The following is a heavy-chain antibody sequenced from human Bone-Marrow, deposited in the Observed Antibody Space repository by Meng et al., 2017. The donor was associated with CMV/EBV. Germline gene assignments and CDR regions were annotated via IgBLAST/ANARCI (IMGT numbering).Heavy chain of an antibody. CDR2: ISSSSSTI. D-gene: IGHD2-2*01. J-gene: IGHJ4*02. CDR3: ARQVPLPAAIYFDY. CDR1: GFTFSSYS. Sequence: GESLKISCAASGFTFSSYSMNWVRQAPGKGLEWVSYISSSSSTIYYADSVKGRFTISRDNAKNSLYLQMNSLRAEDTAVYYCARQVPLPAAIYFDYWGQGTLVTVSS. V-gene: IGHV3-48*04.